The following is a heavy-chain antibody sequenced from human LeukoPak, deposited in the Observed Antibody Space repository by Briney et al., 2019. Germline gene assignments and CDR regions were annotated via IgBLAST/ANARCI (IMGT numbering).Heavy chain of an antibody. CDR3: ARARDGYNSWNFDY. CDR2: IIPIFGTA. D-gene: IGHD5-24*01. Sequence: GSSVKVSCKASGGTFSSYAISWVRQAPGQGLEWMGRIIPIFGTANYAQKFQGRVTITTDESTSTAYMALSSLRSEVTAVYYCARARDGYNSWNFDYWGQGTLVTVSS. J-gene: IGHJ4*02. CDR1: GGTFSSYA. V-gene: IGHV1-69*05.